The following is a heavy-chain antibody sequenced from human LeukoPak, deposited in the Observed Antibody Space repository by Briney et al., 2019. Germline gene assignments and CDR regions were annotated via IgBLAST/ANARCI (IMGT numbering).Heavy chain of an antibody. Sequence: GGSLRLSCAASGLTFSSQWMTWVRQAPGKGPEGVANIEGDGGKKFYVDSVKGRFTISRDNAENSLYLQMNSLRVEDTAVYYCARDRGWRVLDHWGQGTLVTVSS. V-gene: IGHV3-7*01. CDR3: ARDRGWRVLDH. J-gene: IGHJ4*02. D-gene: IGHD2-15*01. CDR1: GLTFSSQW. CDR2: IEGDGGKK.